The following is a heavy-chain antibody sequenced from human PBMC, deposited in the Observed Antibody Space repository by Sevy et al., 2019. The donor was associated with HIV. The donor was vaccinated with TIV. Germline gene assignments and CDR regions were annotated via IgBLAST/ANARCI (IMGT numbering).Heavy chain of an antibody. Sequence: SETLSLTCTVSDGSISSYYWSWIRQPPGKGLEWIGYIYYTGSTKYNPSLKSRVTISVDTSKNQFSLKLISVTAADTAVYYCASGGPPQYALGPSDWLDPWGQGTLVTVSS. CDR1: DGSISSYY. CDR2: IYYTGST. D-gene: IGHD4-4*01. CDR3: ASGGPPQYALGPSDWLDP. V-gene: IGHV4-59*01. J-gene: IGHJ5*02.